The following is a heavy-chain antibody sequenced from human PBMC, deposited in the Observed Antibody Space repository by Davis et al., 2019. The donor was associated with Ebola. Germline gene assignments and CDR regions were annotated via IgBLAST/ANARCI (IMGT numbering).Heavy chain of an antibody. Sequence: GESLKISCAASGFTFSSYAMHWVRQAPGKGLEWVAVISYDGSNKYYADSVKGRFTISRDNSKNTLYLQMNSLRAEDTAVYYCARDEWTPPDYDILTGYYTQFYWGQGTLVTVSS. J-gene: IGHJ4*02. V-gene: IGHV3-30-3*01. CDR2: ISYDGSNK. CDR1: GFTFSSYA. CDR3: ARDEWTPPDYDILTGYYTQFY. D-gene: IGHD3-9*01.